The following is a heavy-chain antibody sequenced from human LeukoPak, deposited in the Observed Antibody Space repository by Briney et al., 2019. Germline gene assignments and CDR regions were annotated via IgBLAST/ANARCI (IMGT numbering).Heavy chain of an antibody. CDR3: AKGEAYYDSSGYYPFDY. CDR1: GFTFDDYA. Sequence: GGSLRLSCAASGFTFDDYAMHWVRQAPGKGLEWVSGISWNSGSIGYADSVKGRSTISRDNAKNSLYLQMNSLRAEDTALYYCAKGEAYYDSSGYYPFDYWGQGTLVTVSS. J-gene: IGHJ4*02. CDR2: ISWNSGSI. D-gene: IGHD3-22*01. V-gene: IGHV3-9*01.